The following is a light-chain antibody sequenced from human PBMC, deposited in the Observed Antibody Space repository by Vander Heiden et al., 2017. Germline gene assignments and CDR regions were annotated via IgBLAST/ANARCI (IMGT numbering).Light chain of an antibody. Sequence: QSALTQPASVSGSPGQSITISCTRTSSDVGGYNSVSWYQQHPGKAPKLMIYEVSTRPSGVSNRFSGSKSGNTASLTISGLQAEDEADYYCSSYTSSSTLVFGTGTKVTVL. V-gene: IGLV2-14*01. CDR2: EVS. J-gene: IGLJ1*01. CDR1: SSDVGGYNS. CDR3: SSYTSSSTLV.